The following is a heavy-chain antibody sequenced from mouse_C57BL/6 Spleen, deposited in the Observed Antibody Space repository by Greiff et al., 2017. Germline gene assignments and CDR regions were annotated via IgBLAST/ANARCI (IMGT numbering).Heavy chain of an antibody. CDR3: ARYEGTVVATDEYFDY. D-gene: IGHD1-1*01. J-gene: IGHJ2*01. Sequence: EVQLQQSGPELVKPGASVKISCKASGYTFTDYYMNWVKQSPGKSLEWIGDINPNNGGTSYNQKFKGKATLTVDKSTSTAYMELRSLTSEDSAVYYWARYEGTVVATDEYFDYWGQGTTLTVSA. V-gene: IGHV1-26*01. CDR2: INPNNGGT. CDR1: GYTFTDYY.